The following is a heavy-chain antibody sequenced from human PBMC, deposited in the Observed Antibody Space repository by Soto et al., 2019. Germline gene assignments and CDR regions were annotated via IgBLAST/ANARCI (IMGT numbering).Heavy chain of an antibody. J-gene: IGHJ3*02. CDR2: INWNDDK. D-gene: IGHD2-15*01. V-gene: IGHV2-5*01. CDR3: AHRHDLGGFDI. Sequence: TTLVNRTQTLTLTCAVSSFSLNTRAMGVGWIRQPPGKALEWLALINWNDDKRYSPSLKDRLTITKDTSKNHVVLKMTNIDPVDTATYFGAHRHDLGGFDIWGQGTRVTVSS. CDR1: SFSLNTRAMG.